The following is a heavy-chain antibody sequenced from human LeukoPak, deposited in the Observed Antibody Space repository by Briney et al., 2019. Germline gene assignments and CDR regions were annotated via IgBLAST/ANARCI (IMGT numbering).Heavy chain of an antibody. CDR3: ARDGEGYSSGWYLGYYYYYYMDV. D-gene: IGHD6-19*01. CDR2: INPNSGGT. V-gene: IGHV1-2*06. CDR1: GYTFTGYY. J-gene: IGHJ6*03. Sequence: ASVKVSCKASGYTFTGYYMHWVRQAPGQGLEWMGRINPNSGGTNYAQKFQGRVTMTRDTSISTAYMELSRLGSDDTAVYYCARDGEGYSSGWYLGYYYYYYMDVWGKGTTVTVSS.